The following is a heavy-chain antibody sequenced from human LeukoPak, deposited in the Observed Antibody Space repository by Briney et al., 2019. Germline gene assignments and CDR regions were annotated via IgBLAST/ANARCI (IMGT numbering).Heavy chain of an antibody. J-gene: IGHJ4*02. CDR2: IYYSGST. Sequence: SETLSLTCTVSGGSISSGGYYWSWIRQHPGKGLEWIGYIYYSGSTYYNPSLKSRVTISVDTSKNQFSLKLSSATAADTAVYYCARVGDYGGNPFDYWGQGTLVTVSS. V-gene: IGHV4-31*03. D-gene: IGHD4-23*01. CDR1: GGSISSGGYY. CDR3: ARVGDYGGNPFDY.